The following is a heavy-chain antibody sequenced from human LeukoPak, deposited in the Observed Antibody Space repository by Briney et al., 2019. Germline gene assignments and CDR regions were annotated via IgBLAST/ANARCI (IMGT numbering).Heavy chain of an antibody. V-gene: IGHV1-2*02. D-gene: IGHD3-22*01. CDR1: GYTFTGYY. J-gene: IGHJ4*02. CDR3: ARMNCYDSSGYPH. Sequence: ASVKVSCKASGYTFTGYYMHWVRQAPGQGLEWMGWINPNSGGTNYAQKFQGRVTMTRDTSISTAYMELSRLRSDDTAVYYCARMNCYDSSGYPHWGQGTLVTVSS. CDR2: INPNSGGT.